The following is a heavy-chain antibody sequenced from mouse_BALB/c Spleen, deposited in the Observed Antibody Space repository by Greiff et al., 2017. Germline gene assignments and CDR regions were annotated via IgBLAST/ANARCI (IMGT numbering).Heavy chain of an antibody. Sequence: QVKLMESGPGLVAPSQSLSITCTVSGFSLTSYGVHWVRQPPGKGLEWLGVIWAGGSTNYNSALMSRLSISKDNSKTQVFLKMNSLQTDDTAMYYCARAPIYDGYYYAMDDWGQGTSVTVSS. CDR3: ARAPIYDGYYYAMDD. CDR1: GFSLTSYG. D-gene: IGHD2-3*01. V-gene: IGHV2-9*02. CDR2: IWAGGST. J-gene: IGHJ4*01.